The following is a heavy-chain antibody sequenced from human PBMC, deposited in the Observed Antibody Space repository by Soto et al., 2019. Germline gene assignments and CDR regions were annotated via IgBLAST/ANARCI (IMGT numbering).Heavy chain of an antibody. CDR2: ISAYNGNT. D-gene: IGHD3-22*01. Sequence: QVQLVQSGAEVKKPGASVKVSCKASGYTFTSYGISWVRQAPGQGLEWMGWISAYNGNTNYAQKLQGRVTMTTGTSTSTAYMELRSVRADDTAVYYCARDYGNYYDSSGYYELGRDLDYWGQGTLVTVSS. J-gene: IGHJ4*02. CDR3: ARDYGNYYDSSGYYELGRDLDY. V-gene: IGHV1-18*01. CDR1: GYTFTSYG.